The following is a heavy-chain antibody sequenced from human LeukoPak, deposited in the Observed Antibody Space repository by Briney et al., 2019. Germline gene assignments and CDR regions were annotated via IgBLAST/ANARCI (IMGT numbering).Heavy chain of an antibody. J-gene: IGHJ1*01. CDR3: TRVGFEGAEGAFEYFQH. D-gene: IGHD1-26*01. V-gene: IGHV3-49*04. CDR2: IRSKAYGGTT. CDR1: GFTFDDYA. Sequence: GRSLRLSCTASGFTFDDYAMSWVRQAPGKGLEWVGFIRSKAYGGTTEYAASVKGRFTISRDDSKSIAYLQMNSLKTEDTAVYYCTRVGFEGAEGAFEYFQHWGQGTLVTVSS.